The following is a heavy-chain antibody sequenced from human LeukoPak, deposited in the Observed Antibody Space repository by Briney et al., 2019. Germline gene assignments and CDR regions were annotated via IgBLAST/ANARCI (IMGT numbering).Heavy chain of an antibody. CDR2: I. J-gene: IGHJ4*02. D-gene: IGHD6-13*01. V-gene: IGHV3-30*18. Sequence: GGSLRLSCAASGFTFSSYGMHWVRQAPGKGLEWVAVIYYADSVKGLFSISRDNSKNTLYLQMNSLRAEDAAMYYCAKDDSSSLDYWGQGTLVTVSS. CDR1: GFTFSSYG. CDR3: AKDDSSSLDY.